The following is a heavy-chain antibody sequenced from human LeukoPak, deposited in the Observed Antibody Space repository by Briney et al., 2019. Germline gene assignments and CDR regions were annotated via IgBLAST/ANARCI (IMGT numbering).Heavy chain of an antibody. D-gene: IGHD6-19*01. CDR1: GSTFTNYW. CDR3: ARQYGSGSSISPDFDY. J-gene: IGHJ4*02. V-gene: IGHV5-10-1*01. Sequence: GESLLISCKGSGSTFTNYWITWVRQMPGKGLEWMGRIDPSDSYSDYSPSFQGHVTVSVDKSISTAYLEWSSLKASDTAMYYCARQYGSGSSISPDFDYWGQGTLVTVSS. CDR2: IDPSDSYS.